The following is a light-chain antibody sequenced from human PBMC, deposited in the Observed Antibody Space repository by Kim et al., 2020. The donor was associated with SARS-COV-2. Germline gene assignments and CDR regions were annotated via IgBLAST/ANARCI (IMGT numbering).Light chain of an antibody. V-gene: IGLV2-14*03. CDR2: DIS. Sequence: QSITISCTGTSSDVGGSNYVSWYQQHPSKAPKLMIYDISNRPSGVSNRFSGSKSGNTASLTISGLQAEDEADYYCSSYTSSSTLVFGTGTKVTVL. CDR3: SSYTSSSTLV. CDR1: SSDVGGSNY. J-gene: IGLJ1*01.